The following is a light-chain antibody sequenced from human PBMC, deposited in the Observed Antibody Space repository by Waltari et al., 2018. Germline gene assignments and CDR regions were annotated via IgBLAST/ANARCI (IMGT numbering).Light chain of an antibody. V-gene: IGKV1-39*01. J-gene: IGKJ4*01. CDR3: QQTYYAPLT. CDR1: QTISRL. CDR2: AAS. Sequence: DIQMTQSPCSLSASVGDRGTITCRASQTISRLLNWYQQKPGKAPNLLIYAASTLQSGVPSRFSGSGSATDFTLTISSLHPEDFATYYCQQTYYAPLTFGGGTEVEIK.